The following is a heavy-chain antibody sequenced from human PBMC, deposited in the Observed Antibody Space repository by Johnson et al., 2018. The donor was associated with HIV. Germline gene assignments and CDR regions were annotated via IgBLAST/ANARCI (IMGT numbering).Heavy chain of an antibody. CDR3: ARGMGLQLGNALDI. CDR2: ISYDGSNK. D-gene: IGHD1-1*01. V-gene: IGHV3-30*03. Sequence: QVQLVESGGGVVQPGRSLRLSCAASGFTFSSYGIYWVRQAPGKGLEWVTVISYDGSNKYYADSVKAPFTISRDNSKNTLYLQMNSLGTDDTAVYYCARGMGLQLGNALDIWGQGTMVTVSS. J-gene: IGHJ3*02. CDR1: GFTFSSYG.